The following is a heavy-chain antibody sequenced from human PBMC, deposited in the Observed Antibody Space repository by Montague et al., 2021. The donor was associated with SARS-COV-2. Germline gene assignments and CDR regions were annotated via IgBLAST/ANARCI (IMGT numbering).Heavy chain of an antibody. CDR2: ISHTEST. CDR3: ARSVQFAYGLDV. Sequence: SETLSLTCTVSGGSISSYYWSWIRQPPGKGLEWIGFISHTESTNYNPSLESRVSISIDTSKSQFSLRVRSVTAADTAAYYCARSVQFAYGLDVWGQGTTVTISS. J-gene: IGHJ6*02. V-gene: IGHV4-59*08. D-gene: IGHD3-16*01. CDR1: GGSISSYY.